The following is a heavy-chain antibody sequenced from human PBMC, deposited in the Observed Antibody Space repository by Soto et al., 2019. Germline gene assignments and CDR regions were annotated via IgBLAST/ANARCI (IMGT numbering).Heavy chain of an antibody. Sequence: QVQLQESGPGLVKPSQTLSLTCTVSGGSISSGDYYWSWIRQPPGKGLEWIGYIYYSGSTYYNPSPTSRVTIAVDTAKTQFSLKLSSVTAADTAVYYCAREPTLYGDHRYFDLWGRGTLVTVSS. CDR3: AREPTLYGDHRYFDL. CDR2: IYYSGST. D-gene: IGHD4-17*01. CDR1: GGSISSGDYY. J-gene: IGHJ2*01. V-gene: IGHV4-30-4*01.